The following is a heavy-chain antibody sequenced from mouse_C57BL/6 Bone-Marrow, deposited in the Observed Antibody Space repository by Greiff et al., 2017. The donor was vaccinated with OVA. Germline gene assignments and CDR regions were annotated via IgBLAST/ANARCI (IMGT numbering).Heavy chain of an antibody. D-gene: IGHD2-4*01. Sequence: VQLQQSVAELVRPGASVKLSCTASGFNIKNTYMHWVKQRPEQGLEWIGRIDPANGNTKYAPTFQGQATITTDTSSNTAYLQLSSLTSEDTAISYCASGEYDYNYSDYGGQGTTLTVTS. CDR3: ASGEYDYNYSDY. CDR1: GFNIKNTY. J-gene: IGHJ2*01. CDR2: IDPANGNT. V-gene: IGHV14-3*01.